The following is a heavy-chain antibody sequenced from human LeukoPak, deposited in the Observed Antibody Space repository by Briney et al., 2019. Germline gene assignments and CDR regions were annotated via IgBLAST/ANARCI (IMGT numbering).Heavy chain of an antibody. D-gene: IGHD5-12*01. V-gene: IGHV3-30*02. J-gene: IGHJ4*02. CDR2: IRYDGSNK. CDR1: GLTFSNYG. Sequence: GGSLRLSCAASGLTFSNYGMHWVRQAPGKGLEWVAFIRYDGSNKYYADSVKGRFTISRDNSKNTLYLQMNSLRAEDTALYFCAKASRGYSGYDYSAPDYWGQGTLVTVSS. CDR3: AKASRGYSGYDYSAPDY.